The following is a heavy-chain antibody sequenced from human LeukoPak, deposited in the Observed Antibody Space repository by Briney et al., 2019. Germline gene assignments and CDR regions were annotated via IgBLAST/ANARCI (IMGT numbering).Heavy chain of an antibody. CDR3: ATTGGIDYYDSSGYYYWLSPVFD. J-gene: IGHJ4*02. D-gene: IGHD3-22*01. CDR1: GFTFSNFA. V-gene: IGHV3-23*01. CDR2: ISENGDGR. Sequence: GGSLRLSCAASGFTFSNFAMTWVRQAPGKGLQWVSAISENGDGRYYAGSVKGRFTISRDNSKNTLYLQMNSLRAEDTAVYYCATTGGIDYYDSSGYYYWLSPVFDWGQGTLVTVSS.